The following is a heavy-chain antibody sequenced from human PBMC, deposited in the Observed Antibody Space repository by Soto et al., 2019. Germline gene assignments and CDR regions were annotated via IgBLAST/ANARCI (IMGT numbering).Heavy chain of an antibody. J-gene: IGHJ4*02. CDR3: ASEHILYGIVVSGYVD. D-gene: IGHD1-26*01. V-gene: IGHV3-7*01. CDR2: IKQDVNEK. CDR1: GFTVSSYW. Sequence: PGGSLRLSCAASGFTVSSYWMSWVRQAPGKGLEWVANIKQDVNEKDYVDSVKGRFTISRDNAKNSLYLQMNSLSAEDTGVYYCASEHILYGIVVSGYVDCGQGT.